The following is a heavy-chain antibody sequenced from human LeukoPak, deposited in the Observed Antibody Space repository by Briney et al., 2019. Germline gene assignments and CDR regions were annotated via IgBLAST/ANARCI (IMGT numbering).Heavy chain of an antibody. D-gene: IGHD5-18*01. CDR1: GGTFSSYA. CDR3: ATGYSYGHDY. CDR2: IVPIFGTA. J-gene: IGHJ4*02. Sequence: ASVKVSCKASGGTFSSYAISWVRQAPGQGLEWMGGIVPIFGTANYAQKFQGRVTITADESTSTAHMELSSLRSEDTAVYYCATGYSYGHDYWGQGTLVTVSS. V-gene: IGHV1-69*01.